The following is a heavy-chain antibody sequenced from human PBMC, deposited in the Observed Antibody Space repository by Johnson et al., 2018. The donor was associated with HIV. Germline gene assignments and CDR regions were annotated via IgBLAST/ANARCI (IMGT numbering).Heavy chain of an antibody. J-gene: IGHJ3*02. D-gene: IGHD1-7*01. V-gene: IGHV3-30*04. Sequence: QVQLVESGGGVVQPGRSLRLSCAASGFTFSSYAMHWVRQTPGKGLEWVAVISHDGSKKYYVDSVRGRFTISRDNSKNTLYLQMNSLKTEDTAVYYCVRVELGAFDIWGQGTMVTVSS. CDR3: VRVELGAFDI. CDR2: ISHDGSKK. CDR1: GFTFSSYA.